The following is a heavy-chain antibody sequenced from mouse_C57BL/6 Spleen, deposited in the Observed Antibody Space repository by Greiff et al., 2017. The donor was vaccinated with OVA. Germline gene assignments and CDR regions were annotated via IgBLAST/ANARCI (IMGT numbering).Heavy chain of an antibody. CDR2: INPYNGDT. V-gene: IGHV1-20*01. D-gene: IGHD1-1*01. Sequence: VQLKQSGPELVKPGDSVKISCKASGYSFTGYFMNWVMQSHGKSLEWIGRINPYNGDTFYNQKFKGKATLTVDKSSSTAHMELRSLTSEDSAVYYCARGKIADYFDYWGQGTTLTVSS. CDR3: ARGKIADYFDY. J-gene: IGHJ2*01. CDR1: GYSFTGYF.